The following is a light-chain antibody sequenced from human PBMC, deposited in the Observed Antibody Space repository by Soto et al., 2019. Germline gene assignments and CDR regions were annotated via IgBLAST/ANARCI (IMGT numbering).Light chain of an antibody. J-gene: IGLJ2*01. CDR2: EDN. V-gene: IGLV6-57*04. CDR1: SGSIASNY. CDR3: QSYDSSNHRVV. Sequence: NFMLTQPHSVSESPGKTVTISCTRSSGSIASNYVQWYQQRPGSAPTTVIYEDNQRPSGVPDRFSGSIDSSSNSASLTISGVKTEDEADYYCQSYDSSNHRVVFGGGTKLTVL.